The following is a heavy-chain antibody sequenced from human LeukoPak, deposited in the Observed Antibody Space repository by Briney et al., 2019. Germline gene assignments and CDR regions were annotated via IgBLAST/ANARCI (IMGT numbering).Heavy chain of an antibody. J-gene: IGHJ4*02. Sequence: GGSLRLSCAASGFSLSAYWMTWVRQAPGKGLEWVAFIRYDGSRKYYADSVKGRFTISRDNSKNTVYLQMNSLRAEDTAVYYCARDPSSSSSVGGYLDYWGQGTLVTVSS. V-gene: IGHV3-30*02. CDR3: ARDPSSSSSVGGYLDY. CDR1: GFSLSAYW. D-gene: IGHD6-6*01. CDR2: IRYDGSRK.